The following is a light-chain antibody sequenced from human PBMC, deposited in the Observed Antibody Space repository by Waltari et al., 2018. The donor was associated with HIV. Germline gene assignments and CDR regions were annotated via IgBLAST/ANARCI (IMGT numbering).Light chain of an antibody. CDR2: AAS. V-gene: IGKV1-39*01. J-gene: IGKJ2*01. CDR3: QQFEKWPSYT. CDR1: QSISSY. Sequence: DIQMTQSPSSLSASVGDRVTITCRASQSISSYLNWYQQKPGKAPKLLIYAASSLQSGVPSRFSGSGSGTDFTLTISSLQPEDFATYYCQQFEKWPSYTFGQGTRLE.